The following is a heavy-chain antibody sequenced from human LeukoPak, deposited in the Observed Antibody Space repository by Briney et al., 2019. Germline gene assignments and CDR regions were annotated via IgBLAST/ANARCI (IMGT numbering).Heavy chain of an antibody. V-gene: IGHV4-34*01. Sequence: SETLSLTCAVYGGSFSGYYWSWIRQPPGKGLEWIGEINHSGSTNYNPSLKSRVTLSVDTSKNQFSLKLSSVTAADTAVYYCARGSTTVTTHLGYWGQGTLVTVSS. CDR1: GGSFSGYY. D-gene: IGHD4-17*01. CDR3: ARGSTTVTTHLGY. CDR2: INHSGST. J-gene: IGHJ4*02.